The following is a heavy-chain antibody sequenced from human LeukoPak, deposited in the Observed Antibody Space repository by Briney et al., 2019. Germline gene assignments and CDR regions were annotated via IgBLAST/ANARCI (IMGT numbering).Heavy chain of an antibody. V-gene: IGHV1-8*01. CDR2: IDPKNGNR. Sequence: ASVKVSCKASGYTFINNDINWVRQAPGQGLEWMAWIDPKNGNRGYAQNLQGRVTMTTDISINTAYLELSSLRSEDTAVYYCARSHTQKEFCGDDRCYPTVWWFDPWGQGTLVTVSS. J-gene: IGHJ5*02. CDR3: ARSHTQKEFCGDDRCYPTVWWFDP. D-gene: IGHD2-21*01. CDR1: GYTFINND.